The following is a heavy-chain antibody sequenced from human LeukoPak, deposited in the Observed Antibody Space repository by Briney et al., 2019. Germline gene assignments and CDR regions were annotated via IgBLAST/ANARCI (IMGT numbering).Heavy chain of an antibody. V-gene: IGHV4-34*01. CDR1: GGSFSGYY. CDR3: ARRPGGLWFGELLSPFDY. CDR2: INHSGST. Sequence: PSETLSLTCAVYGGSFSGYYWSWIRQPPGKGLEWIGEINHSGSTNYNPSLKSRVTISVDTSKNQFSLKLSSVTAADTAVYYCARRPGGLWFGELLSPFDYWGQGALVTVSS. J-gene: IGHJ4*02. D-gene: IGHD3-10*01.